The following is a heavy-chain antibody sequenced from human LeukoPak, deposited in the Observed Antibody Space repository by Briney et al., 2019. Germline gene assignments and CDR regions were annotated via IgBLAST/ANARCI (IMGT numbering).Heavy chain of an antibody. CDR3: ARVRGGSYYFDY. CDR1: GYTFTGYY. Sequence: ASVKVSCKASGYTFTGYYMHWGRQAPGQGLEWMGWINPNSGGTNYAQKFQGRVTMTRDTSISTAYMELSRLRSDDTAVYYCARVRGGSYYFDYWGQGTLVTVSS. CDR2: INPNSGGT. V-gene: IGHV1-2*02. D-gene: IGHD1-26*01. J-gene: IGHJ4*02.